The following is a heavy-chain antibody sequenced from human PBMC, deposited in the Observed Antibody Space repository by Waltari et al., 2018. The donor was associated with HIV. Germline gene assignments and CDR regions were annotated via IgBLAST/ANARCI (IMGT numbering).Heavy chain of an antibody. CDR2: IKSNTDGGTK. Sequence: GKGLEWVGRIKSNTDGGTKDYAAPVKGRFTISRDDSKTTLYLEMNSLKTEDTAVYYCTTVGGGTRDYWGQGTLITVSS. D-gene: IGHD3-16*01. CDR3: TTVGGGTRDY. J-gene: IGHJ4*02. V-gene: IGHV3-15*01.